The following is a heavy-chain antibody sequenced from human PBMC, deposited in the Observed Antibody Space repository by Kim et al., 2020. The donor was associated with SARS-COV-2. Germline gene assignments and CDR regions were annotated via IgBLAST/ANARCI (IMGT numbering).Heavy chain of an antibody. CDR3: ARHSSDIVVVPAAMPGPYDY. D-gene: IGHD2-2*01. CDR1: GGSISSSSYY. Sequence: SETLSLTCTVSGGSISSSSYYWGWIRQPPGKGLEWIGSIYYSGSTYYNPSLKSRVTISVDTSKNQFSLKLSSVTAADTAVYYCARHSSDIVVVPAAMPGPYDYWGQGTLVTVSS. V-gene: IGHV4-39*01. CDR2: IYYSGST. J-gene: IGHJ4*02.